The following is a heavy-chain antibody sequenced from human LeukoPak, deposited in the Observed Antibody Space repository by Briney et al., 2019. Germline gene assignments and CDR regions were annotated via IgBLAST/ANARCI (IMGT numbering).Heavy chain of an antibody. CDR2: IRFDGSNK. CDR3: AKALEYASSSGGDY. D-gene: IGHD6-6*01. V-gene: IGHV3-30*02. Sequence: GGSLRLSCAASGFTFSGYGMHWVRQAPGKGLEWVAFIRFDGSNKYYADSVKGRFTISRDNSKNTLYLQMNSLRTEDTAVYYCAKALEYASSSGGDYWGQGTPVTVSS. J-gene: IGHJ4*02. CDR1: GFTFSGYG.